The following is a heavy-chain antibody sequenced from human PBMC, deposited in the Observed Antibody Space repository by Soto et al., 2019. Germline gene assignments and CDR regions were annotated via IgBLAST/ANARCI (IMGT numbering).Heavy chain of an antibody. V-gene: IGHV3-48*03. D-gene: IGHD3-22*01. CDR1: GFTFSSYE. J-gene: IGHJ4*02. Sequence: GGSLRLSCAASGFTFSSYEMNWVRQAPGKGLEWVSYISSSGSTIYYADSVKGRFTISRDNAKNSLYLQMNSLRAEDTAVYYCARDGNYYDGLDYWGQGTLVTVSS. CDR2: ISSSGSTI. CDR3: ARDGNYYDGLDY.